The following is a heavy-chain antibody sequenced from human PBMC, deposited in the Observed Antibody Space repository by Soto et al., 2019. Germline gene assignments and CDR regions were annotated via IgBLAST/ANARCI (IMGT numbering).Heavy chain of an antibody. CDR2: IYYSGST. Sequence: QVQLQESGPGLVKPSETLSLTCAVSGGSVSSGSYCWTWIRQPPGKGLEWIGYIYYSGSTNHNPSLMSRVTISVDTSKNQFSLKLSSVTAADTAVYYCARDRSYYYDSSGFYGFDYWGQGTLVTVSS. V-gene: IGHV4-61*01. CDR1: GGSVSSGSYC. J-gene: IGHJ4*02. CDR3: ARDRSYYYDSSGFYGFDY. D-gene: IGHD3-22*01.